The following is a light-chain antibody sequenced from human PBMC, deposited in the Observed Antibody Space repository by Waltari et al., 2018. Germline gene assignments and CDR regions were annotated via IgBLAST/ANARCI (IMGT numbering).Light chain of an antibody. CDR2: VNSDGSH. J-gene: IGLJ3*02. CDR3: QTGGHGTWV. V-gene: IGLV4-69*01. CDR1: SGHSSNV. Sequence: QLVLTQSPSASASLGASVKLTCTLSSGHSSNVIAWLQQQPEKGPRYLMKVNSDGSHSKGDEIPDRFSGSSSGAGRYLTSSSVQPEDEADYYCQTGGHGTWVFGGGTKLTVL.